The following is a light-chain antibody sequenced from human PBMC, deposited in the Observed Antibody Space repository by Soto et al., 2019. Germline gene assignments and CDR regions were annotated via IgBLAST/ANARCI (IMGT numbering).Light chain of an antibody. CDR1: SSNIGSNT. V-gene: IGLV1-44*01. CDR2: TNN. J-gene: IGLJ2*01. CDR3: ATWDNGLTSVV. Sequence: QAVVTQPPSTSGTHGQRVTISCSGRSSNIGSNTGHWYQQIPGTAPKLLIYTNNQRSSGVSDRFSGSKSDTSASLVISGLQSEDEADYYCATWDNGLTSVVFGGGTKLTVL.